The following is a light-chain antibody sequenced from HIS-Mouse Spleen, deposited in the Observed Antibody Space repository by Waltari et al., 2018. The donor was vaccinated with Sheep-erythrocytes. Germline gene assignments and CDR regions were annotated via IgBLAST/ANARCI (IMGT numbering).Light chain of an antibody. J-gene: IGKJ1*01. CDR3: QQDYNLRT. CDR1: HSVSSSY. V-gene: IGKV3D-7*01. CDR2: GAS. Sequence: EIVMTQSPATLSLSPGERATLSCRASHSVSSSYLSWYQQKPGQAPRLLIYGASTRATGIPARFSGSGSGTDFTLTISSLQPEDFAVYYCQQDYNLRTFGQGTKVEIK.